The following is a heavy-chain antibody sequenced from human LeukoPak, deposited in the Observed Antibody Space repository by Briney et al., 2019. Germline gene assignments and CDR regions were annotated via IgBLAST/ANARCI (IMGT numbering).Heavy chain of an antibody. V-gene: IGHV1-18*01. Sequence: ASVKVSCKASGYTFTSYGITWARQAPGQGLEWMGWISAYNGNTNYAQNLQGRVTMTIDTSTTTAYMELRSLRSDDTAVYYCARGGVRYCSSTSCPYNWFDPWGQGTLVTVSS. J-gene: IGHJ5*02. CDR1: GYTFTSYG. CDR3: ARGGVRYCSSTSCPYNWFDP. CDR2: ISAYNGNT. D-gene: IGHD2-2*01.